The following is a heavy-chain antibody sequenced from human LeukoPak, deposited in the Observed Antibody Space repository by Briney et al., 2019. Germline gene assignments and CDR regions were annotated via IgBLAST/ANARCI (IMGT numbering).Heavy chain of an antibody. CDR1: GFPFSTYW. Sequence: GESLRLSCAASGFPFSTYWMSWVRQAPGKGLEWVANINQDGTEKYYVDSVKGRFTISRDYAKNSLYLQMNSLRAEDTAVYYCAKGGEQVTWNFQNWGQGTLVTVSS. V-gene: IGHV3-7*03. CDR3: AKGGEQVTWNFQN. CDR2: INQDGTEK. J-gene: IGHJ1*01. D-gene: IGHD1/OR15-1a*01.